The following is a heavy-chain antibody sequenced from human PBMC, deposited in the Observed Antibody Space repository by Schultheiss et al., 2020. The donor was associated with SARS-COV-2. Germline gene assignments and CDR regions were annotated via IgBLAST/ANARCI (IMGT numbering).Heavy chain of an antibody. Sequence: GGSLRLSCTASGFTFSDYAMSWFRQAPGKGLEWVGFIRSKAYGGTTEYAASVKGRFTISRDDSKSIAYLQMNSLKTEDTAVYYCTTDELVLRYFDNWGQGTLVTVSS. CDR1: GFTFSDYA. CDR3: TTDELVLRYFDN. D-gene: IGHD3-9*01. V-gene: IGHV3-49*03. CDR2: IRSKAYGGTT. J-gene: IGHJ4*02.